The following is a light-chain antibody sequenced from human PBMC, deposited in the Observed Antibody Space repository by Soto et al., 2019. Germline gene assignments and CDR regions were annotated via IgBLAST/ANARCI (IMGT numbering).Light chain of an antibody. CDR1: QSVGNNY. Sequence: DIVLTQSPGTLSLSPGERATLSCRASQSVGNNYIAWYQQKPGQAPRLLIYDASSRATGIPDRFSGSGSGTDFTLTINRLEPEDFAVYYCQQCATPPLTFGQGTKV. J-gene: IGKJ1*01. CDR3: QQCATPPLT. V-gene: IGKV3-20*01. CDR2: DAS.